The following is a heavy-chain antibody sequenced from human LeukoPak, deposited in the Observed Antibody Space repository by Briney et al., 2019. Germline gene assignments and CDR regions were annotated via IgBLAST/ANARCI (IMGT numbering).Heavy chain of an antibody. J-gene: IGHJ4*02. D-gene: IGHD2-2*01. CDR1: GFTFSSYS. V-gene: IGHV3-21*01. Sequence: GGSLRLSCAASGFTFSSYSMNWVRQAPGKGLEWVSSISSSSSYIYYADSVKGRFTISRDNAKNSLYLQMNSLRAEDAAVYYCAKVGQCSSTSCHHLFDYWGQGTLVTVSS. CDR2: ISSSSSYI. CDR3: AKVGQCSSTSCHHLFDY.